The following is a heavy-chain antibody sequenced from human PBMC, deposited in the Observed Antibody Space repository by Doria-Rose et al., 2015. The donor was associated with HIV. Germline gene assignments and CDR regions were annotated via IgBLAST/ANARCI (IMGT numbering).Heavy chain of an antibody. CDR3: ARIKSSRWYHKYYFDF. CDR1: GVSLSSPGMG. D-gene: IGHD6-13*01. V-gene: IGHV2-26*01. J-gene: IGHJ4*02. Sequence: QITLKESGPVLVKPTETLTLTCTVSGVSLSSPGMGVSWIRRPPGKALEWLANIFSDDDRSYKTSLKSRLTISRGTSKSQVVLTMTDMDPVDTATYYCARIKSSRWYHKYYFDFWGQGTLVIVSA. CDR2: IFSDDDR.